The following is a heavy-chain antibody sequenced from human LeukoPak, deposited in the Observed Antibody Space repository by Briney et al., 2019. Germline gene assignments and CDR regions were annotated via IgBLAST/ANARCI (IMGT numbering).Heavy chain of an antibody. CDR2: INPNSGGT. V-gene: IGHV1-2*02. CDR1: GYIFTGYY. J-gene: IGHJ4*02. CDR3: ATPVGPYYYDSSGYAVRDY. D-gene: IGHD3-22*01. Sequence: ASVKVSCKASGYIFTGYYMHWVRQAPGQGLEWMGWINPNSGGTNYAQKFQGRVTMTRDTSISTAYMELSRLRSDDTAVYYCATPVGPYYYDSSGYAVRDYWGQGTLVTVSS.